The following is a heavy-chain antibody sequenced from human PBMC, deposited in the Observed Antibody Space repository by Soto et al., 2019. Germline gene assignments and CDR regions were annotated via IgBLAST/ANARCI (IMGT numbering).Heavy chain of an antibody. V-gene: IGHV1-18*03. CDR2: ISAYNGNT. J-gene: IGHJ4*02. D-gene: IGHD3-3*01. CDR1: GYTFTSYG. CDR3: ARDPSTYYDFWSGYPRLDY. Sequence: ASVKVSCKASGYTFTSYGISWVRQAPGQGLEWMGWISAYNGNTNYAQKLQGRVTMTTDTSTSTAYMELRSLRSDDMAVYYCARDPSTYYDFWSGYPRLDYWGQGTLVTVSS.